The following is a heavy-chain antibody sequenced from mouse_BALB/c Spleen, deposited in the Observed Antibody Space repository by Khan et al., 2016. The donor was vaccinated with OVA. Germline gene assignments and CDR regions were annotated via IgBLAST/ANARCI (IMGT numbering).Heavy chain of an antibody. V-gene: IGHV5-6*01. D-gene: IGHD1-1*01. J-gene: IGHJ3*01. CDR2: INTGGDYI. CDR3: AGLNYGPFAY. Sequence: EVELVESGGDLVKPGGSLKLSCAASGFTFSTYAMSWVRQTPDKRLEWVATINTGGDYIYYPDSVKGRFTISRDNAKNTLYLQMSSLRSEDTAMYYCAGLNYGPFAYWGQGTLVTVSA. CDR1: GFTFSTYA.